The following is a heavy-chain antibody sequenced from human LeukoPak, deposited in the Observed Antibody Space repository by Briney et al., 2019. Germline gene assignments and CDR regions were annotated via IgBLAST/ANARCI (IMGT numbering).Heavy chain of an antibody. D-gene: IGHD7-27*01. Sequence: GGSLRLSCAASGFTFSSYTMSWVRQAPGKGLRWVSTITTGGPNTYYADSVKGRFTVSRDDSKNTLYLQMNSLRAEDTAVYYCAKDGGLWVSAHWGDSWGRGTLVTVSS. J-gene: IGHJ4*02. CDR1: GFTFSSYT. CDR2: ITTGGPNT. V-gene: IGHV3-23*01. CDR3: AKDGGLWVSAHWGDS.